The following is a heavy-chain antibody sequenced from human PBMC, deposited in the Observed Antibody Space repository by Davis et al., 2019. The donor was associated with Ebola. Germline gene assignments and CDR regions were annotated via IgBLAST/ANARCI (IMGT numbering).Heavy chain of an antibody. CDR2: IYHSGST. CDR1: GGSISSSNW. Sequence: MPSETLPLTCAVSGGSISSSNWWSWVRQPPGKGLEWIGEIYHSGSTNYNPSLKSRVTISVDKSKNQFSLKLSSVTAADTAVYYCARDGESGSYTYYFDYWGQGTLVTVSS. V-gene: IGHV4-4*02. J-gene: IGHJ4*02. D-gene: IGHD1-26*01. CDR3: ARDGESGSYTYYFDY.